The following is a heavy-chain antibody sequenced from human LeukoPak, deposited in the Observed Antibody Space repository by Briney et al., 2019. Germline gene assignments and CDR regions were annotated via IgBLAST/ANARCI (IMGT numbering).Heavy chain of an antibody. V-gene: IGHV1-18*01. CDR3: AIDTMVRGVTPAGTFSSYYYGMDV. Sequence: APVKVSCKPSCYTFSSYGVSWWRRSPGQRLEWWRWISAYNGNTNYAQKLQGRVTMPTDPSTSTAYMELRRLTSDDTAVYYCAIDTMVRGVTPAGTFSSYYYGMDVWGQGTTVTVSS. CDR1: CYTFSSYG. J-gene: IGHJ6*02. D-gene: IGHD3-10*01. CDR2: ISAYNGNT.